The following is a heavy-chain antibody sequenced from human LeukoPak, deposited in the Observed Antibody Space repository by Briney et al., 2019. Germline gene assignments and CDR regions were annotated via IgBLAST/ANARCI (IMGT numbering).Heavy chain of an antibody. J-gene: IGHJ4*02. CDR1: GGTFSSYA. CDR2: IIPIFGTA. CDR3: ARGPYYDSSGELGY. V-gene: IGHV1-69*13. D-gene: IGHD3-22*01. Sequence: GASVKVSCKASGGTFSSYAISWVRQAPGQGLEWMGGIIPIFGTANYAQKFQGRVTITADESTSTAYMELSSLRSEDTAVYYCARGPYYDSSGELGYWGQGTLVTVSS.